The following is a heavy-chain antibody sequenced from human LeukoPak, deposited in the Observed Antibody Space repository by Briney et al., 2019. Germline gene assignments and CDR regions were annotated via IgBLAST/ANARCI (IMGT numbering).Heavy chain of an antibody. D-gene: IGHD2-2*01. CDR3: AKDQEEVVPAAIWEAYGYYGMDV. V-gene: IGHV3-30*18. CDR1: GFTFSSYG. Sequence: GGSLRLSCAASGFTFSSYGMHWVRQAPGKGLEWVAVISYDGSNKYYADSVKGRFTISRDNSKNTLYLQMNSLRAEDTAVYYCAKDQEEVVPAAIWEAYGYYGMDVWGQGTTVTVSS. CDR2: ISYDGSNK. J-gene: IGHJ6*02.